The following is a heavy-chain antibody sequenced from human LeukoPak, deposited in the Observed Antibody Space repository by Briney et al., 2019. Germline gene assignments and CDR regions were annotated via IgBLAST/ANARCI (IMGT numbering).Heavy chain of an antibody. D-gene: IGHD1-1*01. V-gene: IGHV3-23*01. CDR3: AKPGPTATNLHWFDS. CDR2: ISDSGGNT. J-gene: IGHJ5*01. CDR1: GFSVSSNY. Sequence: GGSLRLSCAASGFSVSSNYMSWVRQAPGKGPEWVSGISDSGGNTYYADSVKGRFTNSRDNSKNTLYLQMNSLRADDTAIYYCAKPGPTATNLHWFDSWGQGTLVTVSS.